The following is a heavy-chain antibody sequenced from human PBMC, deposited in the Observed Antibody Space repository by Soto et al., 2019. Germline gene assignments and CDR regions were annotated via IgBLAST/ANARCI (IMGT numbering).Heavy chain of an antibody. D-gene: IGHD6-13*01. J-gene: IGHJ5*02. CDR3: AREGLGIAAAGRVGVDWFDP. V-gene: IGHV1-3*01. CDR1: GYTFTSYA. CDR2: INAGNGNT. Sequence: ASVKVSCKASGYTFTSYAMHWVRQAPGQRLEWMGWINAGNGNTKYSQKFQGRVTITRETSASTAYMELSSLRSEDTAVYYCAREGLGIAAAGRVGVDWFDPWGQGTLVTVSS.